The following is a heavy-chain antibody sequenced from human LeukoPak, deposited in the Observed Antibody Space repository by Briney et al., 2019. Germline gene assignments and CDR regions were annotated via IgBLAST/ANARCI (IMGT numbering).Heavy chain of an antibody. Sequence: SETLSLTYTVSGGSISSSSYYWGWIRQPPGKGLEWIGSIYYSGSTYYNPSLKSRVTISVDTSKNQFSLKLSSVTAADTAVYYCAGGILDSGRLLIRVVGGRKPKPYFDYWGQGTLVTVSS. J-gene: IGHJ4*02. CDR1: GGSISSSSYY. CDR2: IYYSGST. D-gene: IGHD1-26*01. V-gene: IGHV4-39*01. CDR3: AGGILDSGRLLIRVVGGRKPKPYFDY.